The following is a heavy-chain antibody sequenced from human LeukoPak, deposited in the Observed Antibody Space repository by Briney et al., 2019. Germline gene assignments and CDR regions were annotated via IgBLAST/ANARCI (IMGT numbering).Heavy chain of an antibody. CDR1: GGSVSSSTYY. V-gene: IGHV4-39*01. D-gene: IGHD3-9*01. J-gene: IGHJ4*02. Sequence: PSQTLSLTCTVSGGSVSSSTYYWGWIRQPPGKGLEWIGNIYYSGSTYYNPSLTSRVTMSVDTSNNQFSLKMHSVTAADAAVYYCARLSKGRFFDYIFDYWGQGTLVTVSS. CDR2: IYYSGST. CDR3: ARLSKGRFFDYIFDY.